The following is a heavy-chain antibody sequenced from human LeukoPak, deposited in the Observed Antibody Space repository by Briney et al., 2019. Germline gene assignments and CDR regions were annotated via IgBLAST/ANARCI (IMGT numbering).Heavy chain of an antibody. V-gene: IGHV4-4*07. CDR2: IFTSGST. J-gene: IGHJ4*02. Sequence: SETLSLTCTVSGGSITGYYWSWIRQPAGKGLEWIGRIFTSGSTNYNPSLKSRVTMSVDTSKNQFSLKLSSVTAADTAVYYCARYYYDSSGYYSHDYWGQGTLVTVSS. CDR1: GGSITGYY. D-gene: IGHD3-22*01. CDR3: ARYYYDSSGYYSHDY.